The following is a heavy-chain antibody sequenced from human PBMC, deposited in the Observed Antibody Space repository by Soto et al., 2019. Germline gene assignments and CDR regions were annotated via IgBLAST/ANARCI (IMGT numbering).Heavy chain of an antibody. V-gene: IGHV4-39*07. Sequence: SETLSLTCTVSGGSISSSSYYWGWIRQPPGKGLEWIGSIYYSGSTYYNPSLKSRVTISVDTSKNQFSLKLSSVTAADTAVYYCARAEVRPYCGGDCYSSFFDYWGQGTLVTVSS. CDR1: GGSISSSSYY. CDR3: ARAEVRPYCGGDCYSSFFDY. J-gene: IGHJ4*02. CDR2: IYYSGST. D-gene: IGHD2-21*02.